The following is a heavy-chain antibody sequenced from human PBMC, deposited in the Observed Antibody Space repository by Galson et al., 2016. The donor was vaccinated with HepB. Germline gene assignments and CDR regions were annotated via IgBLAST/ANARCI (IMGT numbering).Heavy chain of an antibody. V-gene: IGHV4-61*01. J-gene: IGHJ6*02. D-gene: IGHD6-13*01. CDR3: SRDRIAAPGYYGMDV. CDR1: GGSVSSNRYY. CDR2: IYYSGST. Sequence: SETLSLTCTVSGGSVSSNRYYWSWIRQPPGKGLEWIGYIYYSGSTNYNPSLKSRVAISVDTSKNQFSLKLNSVTAADTAVYYCSRDRIAAPGYYGMDVWGQGTTVTVSS.